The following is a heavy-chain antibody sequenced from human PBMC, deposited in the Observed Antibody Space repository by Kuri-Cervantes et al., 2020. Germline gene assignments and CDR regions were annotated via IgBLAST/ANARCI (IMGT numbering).Heavy chain of an antibody. CDR3: ARGLGIRDGYNYLRYYFDY. CDR1: GYSISSGYY. D-gene: IGHD5-24*01. Sequence: SETLSLTCAVSGYSISSGYYWGWIRQPPGKGLEWIGSIYHSGGTYYNPSLKSRVTISVDTSKNQFSLKLSSVTAADTAVYYCARGLGIRDGYNYLRYYFDYWGQGTLVTVSS. V-gene: IGHV4-38-2*01. CDR2: IYHSGGT. J-gene: IGHJ4*02.